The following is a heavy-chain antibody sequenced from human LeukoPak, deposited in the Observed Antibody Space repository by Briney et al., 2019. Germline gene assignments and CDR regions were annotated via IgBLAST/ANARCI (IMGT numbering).Heavy chain of an antibody. CDR2: INHSGST. J-gene: IGHJ6*02. CDR3: ARDEITRYYGMDV. CDR1: GGSFSGYY. V-gene: IGHV4-34*01. Sequence: SETLSLTCAVYGGSFSGYYWSWIRQPPGKGLEWIGEINHSGSTNYNPSLKSRVTISVDTSKNQFSLKLSSVTAADTAVYYCARDEITRYYGMDVWGQGTTVTVSS. D-gene: IGHD3-10*01.